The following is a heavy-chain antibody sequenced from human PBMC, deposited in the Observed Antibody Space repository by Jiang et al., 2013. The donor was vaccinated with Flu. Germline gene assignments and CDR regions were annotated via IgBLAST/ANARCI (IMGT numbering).Heavy chain of an antibody. CDR1: GGSITTGAYY. Sequence: SGPGLVKPSQTLSFTCTVSGGSITTGAYYWSWIRQHPGKALEWIGYISNTGNTYYNPSLKSRVAISVDTSKNQFSLKLSSVTAADTAVYYCARDRGYGESYFDYWGQGTLVTVSS. CDR3: ARDRGYGESYFDY. CDR2: ISNTGNT. J-gene: IGHJ4*02. D-gene: IGHD4-17*01. V-gene: IGHV4-31*03.